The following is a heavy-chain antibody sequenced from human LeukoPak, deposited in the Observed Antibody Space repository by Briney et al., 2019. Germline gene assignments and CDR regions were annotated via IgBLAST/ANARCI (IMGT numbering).Heavy chain of an antibody. CDR1: GGSVSSGSYY. J-gene: IGHJ4*02. D-gene: IGHD5-18*01. V-gene: IGHV4-61*01. Sequence: SETLSLTCTVSGGSVSSGSYYWSWIRLPPGKGLEWIGYIYYSGSTNYNPSLKSRVTISVDTSKNQFSLKLSSVTAAGTAVYYCARDQTDTALDYWGQGTLVTVSS. CDR2: IYYSGST. CDR3: ARDQTDTALDY.